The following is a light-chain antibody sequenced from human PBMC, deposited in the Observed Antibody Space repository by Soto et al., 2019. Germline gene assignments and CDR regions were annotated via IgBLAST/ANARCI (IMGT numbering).Light chain of an antibody. Sequence: EIVMTPSPANLSVSPGERASLSCRASHSVFSNLAWYQQKPGQAPRLLIYGASTRATGIPARFSGSGSGTEFTLTISSLEPEDIAVYYCQQRSNWRVTFGGGTKVDIK. CDR2: GAS. CDR1: HSVFSN. J-gene: IGKJ4*01. CDR3: QQRSNWRVT. V-gene: IGKV3-15*01.